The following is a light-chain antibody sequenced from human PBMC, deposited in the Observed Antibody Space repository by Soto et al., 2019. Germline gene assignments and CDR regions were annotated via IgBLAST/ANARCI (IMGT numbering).Light chain of an antibody. Sequence: EIVLTQSPGTLSLSPGERATLSCRASQSVSSSYLAWYQQKPGQAPRLLIYDASSRATGIPDRFSGSGSGTDFTLTISSLQSEDFAVYYCQQYNIWRSISFGQGTKVDI. CDR1: QSVSSSY. CDR2: DAS. J-gene: IGKJ1*01. CDR3: QQYNIWRSIS. V-gene: IGKV3-20*01.